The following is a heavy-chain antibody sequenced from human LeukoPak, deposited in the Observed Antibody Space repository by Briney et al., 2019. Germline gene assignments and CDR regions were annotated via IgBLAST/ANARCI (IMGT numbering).Heavy chain of an antibody. Sequence: SVKGSCKASGGTLSCYAISWVRQAPGQGLEWMGGIIPIFGTANYAQKFQGRVTITTDESTSTAYMELSSLRSEDTAVYYCARGHDTDADYWGQGTLVTVSS. D-gene: IGHD5-18*01. CDR3: ARGHDTDADY. V-gene: IGHV1-69*05. J-gene: IGHJ4*02. CDR2: IIPIFGTA. CDR1: GGTLSCYA.